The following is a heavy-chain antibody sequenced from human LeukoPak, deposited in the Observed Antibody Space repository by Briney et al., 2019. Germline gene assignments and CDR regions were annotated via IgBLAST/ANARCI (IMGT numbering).Heavy chain of an antibody. D-gene: IGHD2-21*01. CDR2: KYHSGST. CDR3: ARGGYSQGPFDY. J-gene: IGHJ4*02. CDR1: GYSISSGYY. Sequence: PSETLSLTCSVSGYSISSGYYWGWIRQPPGEGLEWIGSKYHSGSTYYNPSLKSRVTISVDTSKNQLSLKLSSVTAADTAVYYCARGGYSQGPFDYWGQGTLVTVSS. V-gene: IGHV4-38-2*02.